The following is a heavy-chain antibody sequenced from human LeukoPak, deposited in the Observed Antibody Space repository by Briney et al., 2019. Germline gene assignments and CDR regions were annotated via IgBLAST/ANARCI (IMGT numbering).Heavy chain of an antibody. V-gene: IGHV5-10-1*01. CDR2: IDPSDSYA. CDR3: TRQSRDRPLDF. Sequence: GESLQISSPGRGYSFTTYWIPWVRQLPGKGLEWMGRIDPSDSYANYSPSFQSHFTISADKSISTPYLQWRSLKAPDTAMYSGTRQSRDRPLDFWGQGTLVTVSS. D-gene: IGHD1-14*01. J-gene: IGHJ4*02. CDR1: GYSFTTYW.